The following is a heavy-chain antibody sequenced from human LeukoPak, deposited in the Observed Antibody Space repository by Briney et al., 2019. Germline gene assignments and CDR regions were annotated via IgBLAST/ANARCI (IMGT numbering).Heavy chain of an antibody. V-gene: IGHV1-69*02. D-gene: IGHD1-26*01. Sequence: GASVKVSCKASGYTFTGYYIHWVRQAPGQGLEWMGRIIPILGIANYAQKFQGRVTITADKSTSTAYMELSSLRSEDTAVYYCASQSDSGSYLPEYYFDYWGQGTLVTVSS. CDR3: ASQSDSGSYLPEYYFDY. CDR2: IIPILGIA. J-gene: IGHJ4*02. CDR1: GYTFTGYY.